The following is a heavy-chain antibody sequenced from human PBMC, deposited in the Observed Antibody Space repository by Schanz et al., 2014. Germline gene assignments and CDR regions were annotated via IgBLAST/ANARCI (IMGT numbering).Heavy chain of an antibody. CDR2: VSYDERDK. Sequence: QVQLVESGGGLVQPGGSLRLSCAASGFTFSSYGMHWVRQAPGKGLEWVAVVSYDERDKFYADSVKGRFTISRDNSKNTLYLQMSSLRAEDTAVYYCARGTPFLCDYWGQGTLVTVSS. CDR3: ARGTPFLCDY. J-gene: IGHJ4*02. D-gene: IGHD3-16*01. V-gene: IGHV3-30*03. CDR1: GFTFSSYG.